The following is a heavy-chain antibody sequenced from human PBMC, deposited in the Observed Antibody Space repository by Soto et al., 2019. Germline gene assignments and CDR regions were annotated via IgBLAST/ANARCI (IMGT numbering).Heavy chain of an antibody. CDR2: ISAYNGNT. J-gene: IGHJ6*02. CDR3: ASQGRLGGNYYYGMDV. D-gene: IGHD1-26*01. CDR1: GYTFTSYG. Sequence: ASVKVSCKASGYTFTSYGISWVRQAPGQGLEWMGWISAYNGNTNYAQKLQGRVTMTTDTSTSTAYMELRSLRSDDTAVYYCASQGRLGGNYYYGMDVWGQGTTVTVSS. V-gene: IGHV1-18*04.